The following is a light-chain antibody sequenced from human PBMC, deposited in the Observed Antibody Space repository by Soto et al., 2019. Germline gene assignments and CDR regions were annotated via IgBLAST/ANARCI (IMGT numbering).Light chain of an antibody. V-gene: IGLV2-8*01. J-gene: IGLJ2*01. Sequence: VLTQPPSASGSPGQSVTLSCTGTSSDVGGYNYVSWYQQHPGKAPKLMIYEVSKRPSGVPDRFSGSKSGNTASLTVSGLQAEDEADYFCSSYAGSNNLVFGGGTQLTVL. CDR2: EVS. CDR1: SSDVGGYNY. CDR3: SSYAGSNNLV.